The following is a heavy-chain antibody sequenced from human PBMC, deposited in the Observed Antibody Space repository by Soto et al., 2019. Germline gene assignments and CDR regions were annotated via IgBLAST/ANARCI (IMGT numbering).Heavy chain of an antibody. CDR1: GCSISSSSYY. J-gene: IGHJ6*03. CDR3: ISLYSDFWRGYRANYMDV. CDR2: IYYSGST. V-gene: IGHV4-39*01. D-gene: IGHD3-3*01. Sequence: SETLSLTCTVSGCSISSSSYYWGWIRQPPGKGLEWIGSIYYSGSTYYNPSLKSRVTISVDTSKNQFSLKLSSVTAADTAVYYCISLYSDFWRGYRANYMDVWGKGTTVTVSS.